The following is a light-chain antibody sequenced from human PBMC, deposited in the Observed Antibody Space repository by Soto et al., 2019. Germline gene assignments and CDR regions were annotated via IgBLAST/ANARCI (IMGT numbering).Light chain of an antibody. CDR2: AAS. Sequence: DVQLTQSPSSLSASVGDRVTITCRASQGISNYLACYQQKPGKVPNLLIYAASTLQSGVPSRFSGSGSGTDFTLTISSLQPEDVATYYCQKFNSVPTFGGGTKVEI. V-gene: IGKV1-27*01. CDR3: QKFNSVPT. J-gene: IGKJ4*01. CDR1: QGISNY.